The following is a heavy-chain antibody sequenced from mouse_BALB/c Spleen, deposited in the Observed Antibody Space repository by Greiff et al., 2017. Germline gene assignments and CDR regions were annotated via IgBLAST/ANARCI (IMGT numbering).Heavy chain of an antibody. CDR3: ARSGGNYVGAMDY. CDR1: GYTFTSYW. D-gene: IGHD2-1*01. Sequence: QVQLKQSGAELAKPGASVKMSCKASGYTFTSYWMHWVKQRPGQGLEWIGYINPSTGYTEYNQKFKDKATLTADKSSSTAYMQLSSLTSEDSAVYYCARSGGNYVGAMDYWGQGTSVTVSS. J-gene: IGHJ4*01. CDR2: INPSTGYT. V-gene: IGHV1-7*01.